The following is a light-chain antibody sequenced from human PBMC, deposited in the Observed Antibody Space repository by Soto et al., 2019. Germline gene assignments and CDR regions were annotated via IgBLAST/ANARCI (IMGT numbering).Light chain of an antibody. CDR1: QDIADY. J-gene: IGKJ5*01. CDR2: AAS. V-gene: IGKV1-27*01. Sequence: DIQMTQSPSSLSASVGDRVTITCGASQDIADYLAWYQQKPGQVPNLLIYAASTLQSGVPSRFTGSGSGTEFTLTISSLQPDDFATYYCQQYNSYSITFGQGTRLEIK. CDR3: QQYNSYSIT.